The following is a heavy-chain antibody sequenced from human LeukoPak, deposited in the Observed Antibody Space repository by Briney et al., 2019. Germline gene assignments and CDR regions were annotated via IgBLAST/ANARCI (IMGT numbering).Heavy chain of an antibody. V-gene: IGHV3-21*01. J-gene: IGHJ4*02. CDR2: ISSSSSYI. CDR3: ASVTFGGVDNDY. CDR1: GFTFSSYS. Sequence: GGSLRLSCAASGFTFSSYSMNWVRQAPGKGLEWVSSISSSSSYIYYADSVKGRFTISRDNAKNSLYLQMNSLRAEDTAVYYCASVTFGGVDNDYGGQGTLVTVYS. D-gene: IGHD3-16*01.